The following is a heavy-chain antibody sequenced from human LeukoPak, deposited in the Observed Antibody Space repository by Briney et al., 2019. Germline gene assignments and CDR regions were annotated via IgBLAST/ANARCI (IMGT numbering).Heavy chain of an antibody. D-gene: IGHD6-13*01. J-gene: IGHJ4*02. Sequence: KPSETLSLTCSVSGGSTSSYYWNWIRQPAGKGLEWLGRIYVGGNTNYNPSFKSRVTISVDTSKNQFSLMLSSVTAADTAVYYCARHRRGSIAAAGTVIDYWGQGTLVTVSS. V-gene: IGHV4-4*07. CDR3: ARHRRGSIAAAGTVIDY. CDR2: IYVGGNT. CDR1: GGSTSSYY.